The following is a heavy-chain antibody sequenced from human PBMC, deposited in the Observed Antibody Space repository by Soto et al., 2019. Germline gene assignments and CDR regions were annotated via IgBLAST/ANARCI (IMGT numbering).Heavy chain of an antibody. J-gene: IGHJ5*01. CDR3: ARDRYFYDSRGYYRTLDS. CDR2: IFHSGIT. CDR1: GGSFSNDY. D-gene: IGHD3-22*01. V-gene: IGHV4-59*01. Sequence: SETLSLTCFISGGSFSNDYWTWIRQSPGKGLEWIGYIFHSGITDYNPSVKSRVTISIDKSRNLFSLNLTSVTAADTAVYYCARDRYFYDSRGYYRTLDSWGQGTLVTVSS.